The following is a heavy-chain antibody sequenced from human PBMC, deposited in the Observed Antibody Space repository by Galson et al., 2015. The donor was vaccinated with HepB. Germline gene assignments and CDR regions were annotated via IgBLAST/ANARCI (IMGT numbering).Heavy chain of an antibody. D-gene: IGHD3-10*01. CDR1: GFIVSRYY. CDR3: ARGAYYEGSGSFWAWDY. CDR2: YYRGGST. J-gene: IGHJ4*02. V-gene: IGHV3-66*01. Sequence: SLRLSCAASGFIVSRYYMSWVRQAPGKGLEWVSVYYRGGSTYYADFVKDRFIISRDNSKNTVDLQMNGLRGEGTAVYFCARGAYYEGSGSFWAWDYWGQGTLVTVYS.